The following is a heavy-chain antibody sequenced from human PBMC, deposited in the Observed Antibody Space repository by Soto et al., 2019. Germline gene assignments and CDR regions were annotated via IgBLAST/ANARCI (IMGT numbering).Heavy chain of an antibody. CDR3: AKSPDPLYYYYGMDV. CDR2: ISYDGSNK. CDR1: GFTFSSYG. Sequence: QVQLVESGGGVVQPGRSLRLSCAASGFTFSSYGMHWVRQAPGKGLEWVAVISYDGSNKYYADSVKGRFTISRDNSKNTLDLQMNSLRAEDTAVYYCAKSPDPLYYYYGMDVWGQGTTVTAPS. J-gene: IGHJ6*02. V-gene: IGHV3-30*18.